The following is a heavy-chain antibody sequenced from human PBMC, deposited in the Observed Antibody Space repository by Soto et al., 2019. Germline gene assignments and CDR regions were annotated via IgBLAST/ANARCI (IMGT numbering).Heavy chain of an antibody. V-gene: IGHV1-2*04. CDR3: ARGQLIWGPHNWFDP. J-gene: IGHJ5*02. D-gene: IGHD3-16*01. CDR1: GYTFTGYY. CDR2: INPNSGGT. Sequence: ASVKVSCKASGYTFTGYYMHWVRQAPGQGLEWMGWINPNSGGTNYAQKFQGWVTMTRDTSISTAYMELSRLRSDDTAVYYCARGQLIWGPHNWFDPWGQGNLVTVSS.